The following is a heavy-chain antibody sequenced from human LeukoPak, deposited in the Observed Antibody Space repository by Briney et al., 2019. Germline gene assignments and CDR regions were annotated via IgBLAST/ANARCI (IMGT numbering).Heavy chain of an antibody. Sequence: GGSLRLSCAASGFTFSSYGMHWVRQAPGKGLERVAAINPDGSGAGYVDSVRGRFTISRDNTENSLYLQMNSLRAEDTAVYYCARDSAYKKFDYWGQGVLVTVSS. CDR2: INPDGSGA. D-gene: IGHD1-14*01. CDR3: ARDSAYKKFDY. V-gene: IGHV3-7*03. J-gene: IGHJ4*02. CDR1: GFTFSSYG.